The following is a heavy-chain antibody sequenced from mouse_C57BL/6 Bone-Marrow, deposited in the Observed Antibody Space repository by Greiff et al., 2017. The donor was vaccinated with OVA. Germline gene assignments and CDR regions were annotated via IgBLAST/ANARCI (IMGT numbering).Heavy chain of an antibody. Sequence: DVMLVESGGGLVKPGGSLKLSCAASGFTFSSYAMSWVRQTPEKRLEWVATISDGGSYTYYPANVKGRFTISRDNAKNNLYLQMSHLKSEDTAMYYCARDRYYGSSAMDYWGQGTSVTVSS. CDR3: ARDRYYGSSAMDY. V-gene: IGHV5-4*01. CDR2: ISDGGSYT. CDR1: GFTFSSYA. J-gene: IGHJ4*01. D-gene: IGHD1-1*01.